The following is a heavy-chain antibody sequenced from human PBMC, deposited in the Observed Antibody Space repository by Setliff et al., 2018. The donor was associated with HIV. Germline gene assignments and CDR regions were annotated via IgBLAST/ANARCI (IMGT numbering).Heavy chain of an antibody. V-gene: IGHV4-31*03. J-gene: IGHJ1*01. Sequence: SETLSLTCSVSGGSVTSGGGYYWSWIRQLPGKGLEWIGNIYYSGGTSYNPSLQSRVSISIDTSKNQFSLKLTSVTAADTAIYYCARAHDIRGFGYNLQHWGQGTLVTVSS. CDR2: IYYSGGT. D-gene: IGHD3-22*01. CDR3: ARAHDIRGFGYNLQH. CDR1: GGSVTSGGGYY.